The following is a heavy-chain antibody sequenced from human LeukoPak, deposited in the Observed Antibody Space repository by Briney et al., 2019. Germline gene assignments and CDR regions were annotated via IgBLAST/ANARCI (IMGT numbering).Heavy chain of an antibody. V-gene: IGHV4-59*01. CDR1: GGSISTYY. D-gene: IGHD6-6*01. CDR2: IYHSGST. CDR3: ARGGAARLHFQN. J-gene: IGHJ1*01. Sequence: SETLSLTCTVSGGSISTYYWNWIRQPPGKGLEWIGYIYHSGSTNYNPSLQSRVTISVDTSKNQFSLNLNFVTAADTAVYYCARGGAARLHFQNWGQGTLVTVSS.